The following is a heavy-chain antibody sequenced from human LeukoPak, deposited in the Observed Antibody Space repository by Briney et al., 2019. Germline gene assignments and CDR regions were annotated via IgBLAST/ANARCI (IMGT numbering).Heavy chain of an antibody. CDR1: GFPFSKYG. J-gene: IGHJ4*02. V-gene: IGHV3-30*18. Sequence: GGSLRLSCAASGFPFSKYGIHWGRQAPGKGLEGVAIISYDRTNKYYADSVKGRFTISRDNSNNTMYLQMNSLRAEDTAMYYCAKEEGVMAIAGSPSGYWGQGTLVTVSS. CDR3: AKEEGVMAIAGSPSGY. D-gene: IGHD2-21*01. CDR2: ISYDRTNK.